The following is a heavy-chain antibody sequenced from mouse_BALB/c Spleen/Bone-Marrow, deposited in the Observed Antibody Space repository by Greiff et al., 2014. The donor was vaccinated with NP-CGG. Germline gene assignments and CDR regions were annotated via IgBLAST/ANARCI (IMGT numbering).Heavy chain of an antibody. D-gene: IGHD1-2*01. CDR2: IWADGST. J-gene: IGHJ4*01. Sequence: VKLMESGPGLVAPSQSLSITCTVSGFSLTSYGVHWVRQPPGKGLEWLGVIWADGSTNYNSALMSRLSISKDNSKSQVFLKMNGLQTDDTAMYYCSRVTTATGAMDYWGQGTSVTVSS. CDR3: SRVTTATGAMDY. V-gene: IGHV2-9*02. CDR1: GFSLTSYG.